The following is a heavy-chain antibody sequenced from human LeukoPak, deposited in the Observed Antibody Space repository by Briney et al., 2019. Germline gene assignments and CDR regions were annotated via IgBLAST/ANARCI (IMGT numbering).Heavy chain of an antibody. V-gene: IGHV4-61*02. J-gene: IGHJ4*02. CDR3: ASSGVGRYSYGY. D-gene: IGHD5-18*01. Sequence: PSQTLSLTCTVSGGSISSGSYYWSRIRQPAGKGLEWIGRIYTSGSTNYNPSLKSRVTISVDTSKNQFSLKLSSVTAADTAVYYCASSGVGRYSYGYWGQGTLVTVSS. CDR2: IYTSGST. CDR1: GGSISSGSYY.